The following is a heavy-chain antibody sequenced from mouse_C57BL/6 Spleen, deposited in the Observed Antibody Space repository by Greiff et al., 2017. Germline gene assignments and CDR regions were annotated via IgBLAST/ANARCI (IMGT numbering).Heavy chain of an antibody. V-gene: IGHV14-4*01. CDR1: GFNIKDDY. J-gene: IGHJ2*01. D-gene: IGHD2-5*01. CDR3: TTFYSNYGY. CDR2: IDPENGDT. Sequence: VQLQQSGAELVRPGASVKLSCTASGFNIKDDYMHWVKQRPEQGLEWIGWIDPENGDTEYASKFQGKATITADTSSNTAYLQLSSLTSEDTAVYYCTTFYSNYGYWGQGTTLTVSA.